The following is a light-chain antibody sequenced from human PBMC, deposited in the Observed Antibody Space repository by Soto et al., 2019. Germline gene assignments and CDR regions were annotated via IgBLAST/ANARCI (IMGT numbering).Light chain of an antibody. Sequence: EIVLTQSPGTLSLSPGERATLSCRASQSVSSSYLAWYQPKPGQAPRLLIYGASSRATGIPDRFSGSGSGTDFTLTISRLEPEDFAVYYCQQYGSSRLTFGGGTKGDIK. J-gene: IGKJ4*01. V-gene: IGKV3-20*01. CDR2: GAS. CDR1: QSVSSSY. CDR3: QQYGSSRLT.